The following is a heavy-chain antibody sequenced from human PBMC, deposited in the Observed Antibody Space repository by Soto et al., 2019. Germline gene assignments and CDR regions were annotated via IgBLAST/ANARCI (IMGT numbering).Heavy chain of an antibody. Sequence: ASVKVSCKASGYTFTSYAMHWVRQAPGQRLEWMGWINAGNGNTKYSQKFQGRVTITRDTSASTAYMELSSLRSEDTAVYYCARGGYCSSTSCYFSAFDIWGQGTMVTVSS. V-gene: IGHV1-3*01. CDR1: GYTFTSYA. D-gene: IGHD2-2*01. J-gene: IGHJ3*02. CDR3: ARGGYCSSTSCYFSAFDI. CDR2: INAGNGNT.